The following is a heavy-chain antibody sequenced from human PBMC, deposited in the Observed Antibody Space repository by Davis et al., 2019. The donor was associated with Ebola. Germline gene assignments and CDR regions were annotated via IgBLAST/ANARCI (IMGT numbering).Heavy chain of an antibody. J-gene: IGHJ4*02. V-gene: IGHV4-34*01. CDR3: ARRDYGDYSFDY. CDR1: GFTVSSNY. D-gene: IGHD4-17*01. CDR2: INHSGST. Sequence: ESLKISCAASGFTVSSNYMSWVRQAPGKGLEWIGEINHSGSTNYNPSLKSRVTISVDTSKNQFSLKLSSVTAADTAVYYCARRDYGDYSFDYWGQGTLVTVSS.